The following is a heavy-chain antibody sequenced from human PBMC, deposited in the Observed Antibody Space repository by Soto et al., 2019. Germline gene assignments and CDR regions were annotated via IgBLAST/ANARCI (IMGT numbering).Heavy chain of an antibody. CDR3: ARDAGSYYDFWSGPFDY. J-gene: IGHJ4*02. CDR1: GFTFSSYS. D-gene: IGHD3-3*01. V-gene: IGHV3-21*01. CDR2: ISSKSTNYI. Sequence: EVQLVESGGGLVKPGGSLRLSCTASGFTFSSYSMNWVRQAPGKGLEWISSISSKSTNYIYYADSVKGRFTISRDNAKNSLYLQMNSLRAEDTAVYYCARDAGSYYDFWSGPFDYWGQGTLVTVSS.